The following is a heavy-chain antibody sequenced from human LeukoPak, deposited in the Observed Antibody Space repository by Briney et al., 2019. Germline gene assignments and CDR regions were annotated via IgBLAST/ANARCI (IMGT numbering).Heavy chain of an antibody. V-gene: IGHV3-7*01. J-gene: IGHJ4*02. CDR2: IKQDGSEE. Sequence: PGGSLRLSCEASGFTFSNYGMGWVRQAPGKGLEWVANIKQDGSEEYYVDSVKGRFTISRDNAKNSLYLQMNSLRAEDTAMYYCARDRYCSGGGCYSIGYFDYWGQGTLVTVSS. D-gene: IGHD2-15*01. CDR3: ARDRYCSGGGCYSIGYFDY. CDR1: GFTFSNYG.